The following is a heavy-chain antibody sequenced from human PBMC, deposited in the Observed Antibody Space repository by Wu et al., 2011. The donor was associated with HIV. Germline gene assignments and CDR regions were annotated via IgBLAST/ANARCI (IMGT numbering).Heavy chain of an antibody. V-gene: IGHV1-69*14. CDR1: GSTFSSYA. CDR3: ARGGGELYYYYYYMDV. J-gene: IGHJ6*03. D-gene: IGHD1-1*01. Sequence: QVQLVQSGAEVKKPGSSVKVSCKASGSTFSSYAISWVRQAPGQGLEWMGGIIPIFDTASYAQKFQGRVTITADKSTSTAYMEVSSLRSEDTAVYYCARGGGELYYYYYYMDVWGKGTTVTVSS. CDR2: IIPIFDTA.